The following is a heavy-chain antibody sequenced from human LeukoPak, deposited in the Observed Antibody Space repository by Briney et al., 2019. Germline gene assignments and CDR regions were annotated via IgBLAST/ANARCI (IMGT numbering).Heavy chain of an antibody. V-gene: IGHV1-18*01. CDR2: ISAYNGNT. D-gene: IGHD2-15*01. CDR1: GYSFTSYG. CDR3: ARVPSGGPFDY. Sequence: GASVKVSCKASGYSFTSYGITWMRQAPGQGLEWMGWISAYNGNTNYAQRLQGRVTMTTDTSTSTAYMELRSLTSDDTAVYYCARVPSGGPFDYWGQGTLVTVSS. J-gene: IGHJ4*02.